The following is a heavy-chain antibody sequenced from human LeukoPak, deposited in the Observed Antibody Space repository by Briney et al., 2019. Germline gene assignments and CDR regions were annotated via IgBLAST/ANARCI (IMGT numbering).Heavy chain of an antibody. V-gene: IGHV3-49*03. CDR1: GFTYGDYA. D-gene: IGHD2-2*01. CDR3: TREGDIVVVPAAIPFDY. J-gene: IGHJ4*02. Sequence: GGSLRLSCTASGFTYGDYAMSWFRQAPGKGLEWVGFIRSKAYGGTTEYAASVKGRFTISRDDSKSIAYLQMNSLKTEDTAVYYCTREGDIVVVPAAIPFDYWGQGTLVTVSS. CDR2: IRSKAYGGTT.